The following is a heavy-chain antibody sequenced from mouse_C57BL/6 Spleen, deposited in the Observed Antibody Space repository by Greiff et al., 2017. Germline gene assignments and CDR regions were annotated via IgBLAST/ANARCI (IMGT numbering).Heavy chain of an antibody. V-gene: IGHV1-42*01. CDR3: ARSYYGPSWFAY. CDR1: GYSFTGYY. CDR2: INPSTGGT. D-gene: IGHD2-10*01. Sequence: VQLQQSGPELVKPGASVKISCKASGYSFTGYYMNWVKQSPEKSLEWIGEINPSTGGTTYNQKFKAKATLTVDKSSSTAYMQLKSLTSEDSAVDYCARSYYGPSWFAYWGQGTLVTVSA. J-gene: IGHJ3*01.